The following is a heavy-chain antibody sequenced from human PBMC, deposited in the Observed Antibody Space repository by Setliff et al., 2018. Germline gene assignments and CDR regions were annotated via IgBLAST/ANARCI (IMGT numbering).Heavy chain of an antibody. CDR1: GFTFRSYE. CDR3: ARAQPAYNWNYYVLGY. Sequence: GESLRLSCAASGFTFRSYEMNWVRQAPGKGLEWVSYISSSGSTIYYADSVKGRFTISRDNAKNPLYLQMNSLRAEDTAVYYCARAQPAYNWNYYVLGYWGQGTLVTVSS. V-gene: IGHV3-48*03. CDR2: ISSSGSTI. D-gene: IGHD1-7*01. J-gene: IGHJ4*02.